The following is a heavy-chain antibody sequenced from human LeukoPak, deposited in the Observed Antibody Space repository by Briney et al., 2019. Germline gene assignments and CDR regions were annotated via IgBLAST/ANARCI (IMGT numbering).Heavy chain of an antibody. Sequence: PGGSLRLSCVASGFTFNTYAMSWIRQAPGKGLEWVSYISSSGSTIYYADSVKGRFTISRDNAKNSLYLQMNSLRAEDTAVYYCASIAVASPLLGGQGTLVTVSS. D-gene: IGHD6-19*01. CDR2: ISSSGSTI. V-gene: IGHV3-11*01. J-gene: IGHJ4*02. CDR3: ASIAVASPLL. CDR1: GFTFNTYA.